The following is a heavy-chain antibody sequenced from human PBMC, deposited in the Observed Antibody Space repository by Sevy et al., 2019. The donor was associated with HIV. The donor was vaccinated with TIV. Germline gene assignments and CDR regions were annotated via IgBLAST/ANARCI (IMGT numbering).Heavy chain of an antibody. J-gene: IGHJ3*02. CDR2: ISSSSSYI. CDR1: GFTFSSYS. D-gene: IGHD3-10*01. V-gene: IGHV3-21*01. CDR3: ARDGDGSGSYYKNSDAFDI. Sequence: GGSLRLSCAASGFTFSSYSMNWVRQAPGKGLEWVSSISSSSSYIYYADSVKGRFTISRDNAKNSLYLQMNSLRAEDTAVYCCARDGDGSGSYYKNSDAFDIWGQGTMVTVSS.